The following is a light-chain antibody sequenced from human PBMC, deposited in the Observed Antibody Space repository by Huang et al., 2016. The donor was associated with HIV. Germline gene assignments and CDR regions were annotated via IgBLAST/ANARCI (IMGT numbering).Light chain of an antibody. CDR3: QQYGESSPVT. CDR1: QTITSSY. J-gene: IGKJ4*01. V-gene: IGKV3-20*01. Sequence: DIVLTQSPGTLSLSPGDRATLSCRASQTITSSYLAWYQMTPGQAPRLLIYGASSRATGNPDRFSGSGSGTDFTLTITRVEPEDFAVYYCQQYGESSPVTFGGGTKVEIK. CDR2: GAS.